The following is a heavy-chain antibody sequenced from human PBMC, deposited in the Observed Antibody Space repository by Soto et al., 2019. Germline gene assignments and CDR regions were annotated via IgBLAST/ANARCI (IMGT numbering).Heavy chain of an antibody. Sequence: PGGSLRLSCAASGLTFSSYGMYWVRQAPGKGLEWVAVISYDGSNKYYADSVKGRFTISRDNSKNTLYLQMNSLRAEDTAVYYFATEGWKLRRKHYGMDVRGQATTVTVSS. CDR3: ATEGWKLRRKHYGMDV. V-gene: IGHV3-30*03. CDR2: ISYDGSNK. D-gene: IGHD1-26*01. CDR1: GLTFSSYG. J-gene: IGHJ6*02.